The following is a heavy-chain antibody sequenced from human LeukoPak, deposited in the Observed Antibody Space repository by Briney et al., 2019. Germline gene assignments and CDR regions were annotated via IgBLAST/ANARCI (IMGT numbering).Heavy chain of an antibody. V-gene: IGHV4-59*01. Sequence: SGTLSLTCTVSGGSISSYYWSWIRQPPGKGLEWVGYIYYSGSTNYNPSHKRRVDISLDTSKNRISLKLSSGTGADTAVHYCTRDSRRDGYNYLNDWGQGTLVTVSS. CDR2: IYYSGST. D-gene: IGHD5-24*01. CDR1: GGSISSYY. CDR3: TRDSRRDGYNYLND. J-gene: IGHJ4*02.